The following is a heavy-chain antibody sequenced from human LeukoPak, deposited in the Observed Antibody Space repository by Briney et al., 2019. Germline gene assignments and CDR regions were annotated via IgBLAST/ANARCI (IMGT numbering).Heavy chain of an antibody. V-gene: IGHV3-21*01. J-gene: IGHJ4*02. CDR3: ARRTPGLFDY. CDR2: ISSSSSYI. D-gene: IGHD1-14*01. CDR1: GFTFSSYS. Sequence: PGGSLRLSCAASGFTFSSYSMNWVRQAPGKGLGWVSSISSSSSYIYYADSVKGRFTISRDNAKNSLYLQMNSLRAEDTAVYYCARRTPGLFDYWGRGTLVTVSS.